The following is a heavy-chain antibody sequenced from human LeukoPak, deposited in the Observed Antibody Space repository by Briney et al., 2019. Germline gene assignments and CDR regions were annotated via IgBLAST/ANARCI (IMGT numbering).Heavy chain of an antibody. V-gene: IGHV4-34*01. CDR2: INHSGST. D-gene: IGHD3-10*01. J-gene: IGHJ6*02. CDR3: ARAGSYYYYGMDV. CDR1: GGSFSGYY. Sequence: PSETLSLTCAVYGGSFSGYYWSWIRQPPGKGLEWIGEINHSGSTNYNPSPKSRVTISVDTSKSQFSLKLSSVTAADTAVYYCARAGSYYYYGMDVWGQGTTVTVSS.